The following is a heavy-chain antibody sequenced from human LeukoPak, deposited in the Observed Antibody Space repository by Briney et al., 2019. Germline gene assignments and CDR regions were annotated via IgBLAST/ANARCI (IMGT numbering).Heavy chain of an antibody. Sequence: GGSLRLSCAASGFTFSSYGMHWVRQAPGKGLEWVAVISYDGSNKYYADSVKGRFTISRDNSKNTLYLQMNSLRAEDTAVYYCARLCDSSGSRGYWGQGTLVTVSS. J-gene: IGHJ4*02. CDR3: ARLCDSSGSRGY. CDR1: GFTFSSYG. CDR2: ISYDGSNK. D-gene: IGHD3-22*01. V-gene: IGHV3-30*03.